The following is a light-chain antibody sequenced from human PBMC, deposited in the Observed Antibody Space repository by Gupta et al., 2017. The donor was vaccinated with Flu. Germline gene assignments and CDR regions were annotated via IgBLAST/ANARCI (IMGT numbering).Light chain of an antibody. V-gene: IGKV3-15*01. CDR2: DAS. CDR3: QQYNNWPPWT. CDR1: QSISSD. Sequence: VTLSVSPGERATLSCRASQSISSDLAWYQQKPGQAPRLLIYDASTRATGVPARFSGSGSGTEFSLTISSLQSEDFAVYYCQQYNNWPPWTFGQGTKVEIK. J-gene: IGKJ1*01.